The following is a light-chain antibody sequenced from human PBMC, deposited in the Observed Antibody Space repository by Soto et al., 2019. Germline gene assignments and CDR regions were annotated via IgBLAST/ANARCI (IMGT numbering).Light chain of an antibody. V-gene: IGKV3-15*01. CDR3: QQYRDWPPTYT. J-gene: IGKJ2*01. Sequence: ETVMTQSPATLSASPGETATLSCRASQSIGINLAWYQQKPGQAPRLLIYGASTRATGIPARFSASGSATEFTLTISSLQSEDCAIYYCQQYRDWPPTYTFGQGTKLDI. CDR1: QSIGIN. CDR2: GAS.